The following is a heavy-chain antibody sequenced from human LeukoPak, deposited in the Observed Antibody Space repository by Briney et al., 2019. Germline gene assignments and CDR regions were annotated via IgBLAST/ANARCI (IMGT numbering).Heavy chain of an antibody. D-gene: IGHD3-22*01. J-gene: IGHJ4*02. CDR1: GFTFSTYW. CDR3: ARVFLLVGSGSFDC. Sequence: GGSLRLSCAASGFTFSTYWMTWLRQAPGKGLEWVAHIKPDGNEKYYVDSVEGRFTVSRDNAKNSLYLQMHSLRVEDTAVYYCARVFLLVGSGSFDCWGQGTLVTVSS. V-gene: IGHV3-7*01. CDR2: IKPDGNEK.